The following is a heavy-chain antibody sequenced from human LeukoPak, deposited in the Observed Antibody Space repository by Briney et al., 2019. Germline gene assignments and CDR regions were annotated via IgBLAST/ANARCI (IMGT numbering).Heavy chain of an antibody. J-gene: IGHJ5*02. CDR2: INHSGST. CDR3: ARGGPLWFGELRKRGWFDP. CDR1: GGSFSGYY. Sequence: SETLSLTCAVYGGSFSGYYWSWIRQPPGKGLEWIGEINHSGSTNYNPSLKSRVTISVDTSKNQFSLKLSSVTAADTSVYYCARGGPLWFGELRKRGWFDPWGQETLVTVSS. D-gene: IGHD3-10*01. V-gene: IGHV4-34*01.